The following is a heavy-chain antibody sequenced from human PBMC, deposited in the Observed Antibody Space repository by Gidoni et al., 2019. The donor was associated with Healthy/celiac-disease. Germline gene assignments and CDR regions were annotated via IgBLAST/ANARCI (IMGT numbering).Heavy chain of an antibody. Sequence: QVQLVQSGAEVKKPGSSVKFSCKASGGTFSSYAISWVRQDPGQGLEWMGGIIPICGTANYAQKFQGRVTITADKSTSTAYMELSSLRSEDTAVYYCARGGIWQLARNWFDPWGQGTLVTVSS. CDR1: GGTFSSYA. V-gene: IGHV1-69*06. J-gene: IGHJ5*02. CDR2: IIPICGTA. CDR3: ARGGIWQLARNWFDP. D-gene: IGHD6-6*01.